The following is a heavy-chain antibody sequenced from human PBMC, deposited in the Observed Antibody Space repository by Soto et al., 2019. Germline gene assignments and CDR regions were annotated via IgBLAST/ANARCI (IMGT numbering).Heavy chain of an antibody. D-gene: IGHD2-2*02. Sequence: ASVKVSCKASGYTFTSYYMHWVRQAPGQGLGWMGIINPSGGSTSYAQKFQGRVTMTRDTSTSTVYMELSSLRSEDTAVYYCARDKSGDCSSKSCYTKGGMDVWGQGTTVTVSS. CDR3: ARDKSGDCSSKSCYTKGGMDV. CDR2: INPSGGST. V-gene: IGHV1-46*01. CDR1: GYTFTSYY. J-gene: IGHJ6*02.